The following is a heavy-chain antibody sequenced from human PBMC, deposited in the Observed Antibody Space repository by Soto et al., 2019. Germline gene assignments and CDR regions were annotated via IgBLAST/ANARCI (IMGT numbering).Heavy chain of an antibody. CDR1: GGSISSGGYY. Sequence: SETLSLTCTVSGGSISSGGYYWSWIRQHPGKGLEWIGYIYYSGSTYYNPSLKSRVTIPVDTSKNHFSLKLSSVTAADTAVYYCARDRTGTMRYFDSWGQGTLVTVSS. D-gene: IGHD1-7*01. J-gene: IGHJ4*02. CDR3: ARDRTGTMRYFDS. CDR2: IYYSGST. V-gene: IGHV4-31*03.